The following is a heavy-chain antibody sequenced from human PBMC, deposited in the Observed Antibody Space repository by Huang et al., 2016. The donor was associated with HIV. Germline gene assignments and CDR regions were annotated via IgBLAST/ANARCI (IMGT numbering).Heavy chain of an antibody. J-gene: IGHJ4*02. CDR3: ATGFDVFFDF. CDR2: LDPEIGET. D-gene: IGHD3-9*01. V-gene: IGHV1-24*01. CDR1: EYTLTELA. Sequence: QVQLVQSRAEVKKPGASVKVSCKVSEYTLTELAILWVRQPPGKGLGWMVCLDPEIGETIYAQKFQGRVTMTEDTSTETAFMELSGLRPEDTAVYYCATGFDVFFDFWGQGTLVTVSS.